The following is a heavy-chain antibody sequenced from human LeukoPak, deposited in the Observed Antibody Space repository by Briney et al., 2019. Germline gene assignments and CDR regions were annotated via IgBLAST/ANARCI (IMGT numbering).Heavy chain of an antibody. V-gene: IGHV5-51*01. D-gene: IGHD3-10*01. CDR1: GYSFTSYW. J-gene: IGHJ4*02. Sequence: HGESLKISGKGPGYSFTSYWIGWVRQMPGKGMEWIGIIYPGDSDTRYSPSFQGQVTISADKTISTAYLQWSSLKASDTAMYYCARQAFYYGSGSYAADYWGQGTLVTVSS. CDR3: ARQAFYYGSGSYAADY. CDR2: IYPGDSDT.